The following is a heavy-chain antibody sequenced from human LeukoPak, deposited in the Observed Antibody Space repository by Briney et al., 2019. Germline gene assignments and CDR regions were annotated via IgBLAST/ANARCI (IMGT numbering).Heavy chain of an antibody. Sequence: HGESLKISCKGSGYSFTSYWIGWVRQMPEKGLEWMGIIYPGDSDTRYSPSFQGQVTISADKSISTAYLQWSSLKASDTAMYYCAIPDYGDYWDYGMDVWGQGTTVTVSS. V-gene: IGHV5-51*01. D-gene: IGHD4-17*01. J-gene: IGHJ6*02. CDR1: GYSFTSYW. CDR2: IYPGDSDT. CDR3: AIPDYGDYWDYGMDV.